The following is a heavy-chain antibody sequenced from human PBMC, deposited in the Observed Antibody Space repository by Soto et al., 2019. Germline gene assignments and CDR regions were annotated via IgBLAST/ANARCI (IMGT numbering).Heavy chain of an antibody. CDR3: ARRGEIPRDIVVVPAANRPYGMDV. J-gene: IGHJ6*02. Sequence: SVKVSFKASGGTFSSYAISWVRQAPGQGLEWMGGIIPIFGTANYAQKFQGRVTITADESTSTAYMELSSLRSEDTAVYYCARRGEIPRDIVVVPAANRPYGMDVWGQGTTVTVSS. CDR1: GGTFSSYA. V-gene: IGHV1-69*13. D-gene: IGHD2-2*01. CDR2: IIPIFGTA.